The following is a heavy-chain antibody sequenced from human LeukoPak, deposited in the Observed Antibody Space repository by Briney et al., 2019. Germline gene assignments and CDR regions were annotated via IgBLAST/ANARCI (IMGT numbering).Heavy chain of an antibody. J-gene: IGHJ4*02. D-gene: IGHD5-18*01. CDR1: GGAFSRYA. V-gene: IGHV1-69*13. CDR3: ARGGGYSYGQGLLYYFDY. Sequence: SVKVSCKVSGGAFSRYAISWVRQAPGRGLEWMGGIIPIFGTPKFAQKFQGRVTITADESTASAYLELSRLRSEDTAVYYCARGGGYSYGQGLLYYFDYWGQGTLVTVSS. CDR2: IIPIFGTP.